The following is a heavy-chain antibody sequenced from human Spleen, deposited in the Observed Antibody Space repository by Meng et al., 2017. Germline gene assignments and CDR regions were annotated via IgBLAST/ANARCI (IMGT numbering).Heavy chain of an antibody. CDR1: GYTFNTYE. Sequence: SCKASGYTFNTYEMNWVRQAPGKGLEWVSYISSSDNTIYYADSVKGRFTISRDNARNSLYLQMNSLRVEDTAVYYCARAFSGYGYYYFGMDVWGQGTTVTVSS. V-gene: IGHV3-48*03. CDR2: ISSSDNTI. D-gene: IGHD5-12*01. CDR3: ARAFSGYGYYYFGMDV. J-gene: IGHJ6*02.